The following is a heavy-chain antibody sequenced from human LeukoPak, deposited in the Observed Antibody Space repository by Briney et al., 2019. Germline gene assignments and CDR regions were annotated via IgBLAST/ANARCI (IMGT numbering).Heavy chain of an antibody. Sequence: SETLSLTCTVSGGSISSGGYYWSWIRQPPGKGLEWIGYIYHSGSTYYNPSLKSRVTISVDRSKNQFSLKLSSVTAADTAVYYCARGRGAVGFLVDIWGQGTMVTVSS. CDR2: IYHSGST. J-gene: IGHJ3*02. CDR3: ARGRGAVGFLVDI. D-gene: IGHD3-10*01. CDR1: GGSISSGGYY. V-gene: IGHV4-30-2*01.